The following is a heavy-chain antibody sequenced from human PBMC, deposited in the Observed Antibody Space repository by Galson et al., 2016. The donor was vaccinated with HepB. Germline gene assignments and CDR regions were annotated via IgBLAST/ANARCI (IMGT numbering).Heavy chain of an antibody. CDR3: ARMSREPATVRHYYCYMDV. CDR2: IFSNDEK. D-gene: IGHD1-14*01. Sequence: PALVKPTQTLTLTCTVSGFSLSNFKMGVTWIRQPPGKALEWLAHIFSNDEKSYSSSLWGRLPIPKDPSESQVVLRMANMHPVDTATYYCARMSREPATVRHYYCYMDVWGKGTTVTVSS. V-gene: IGHV2-26*01. J-gene: IGHJ6*03. CDR1: GFSLSNFKMG.